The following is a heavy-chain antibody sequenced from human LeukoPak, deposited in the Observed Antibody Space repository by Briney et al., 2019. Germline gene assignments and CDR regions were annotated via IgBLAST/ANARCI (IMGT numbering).Heavy chain of an antibody. CDR2: VNPGGSST. J-gene: IGHJ4*02. V-gene: IGHV3-74*01. D-gene: IGHD4-11*01. CDR3: ARSNQADDY. Sequence: GGSLKLACAAAGFTFSSYWMHWVRQVPGRGLVWVSRVNPGGSSTAYADSVKGRFSISRDNARNTLYLQMNSLRDEDTAVYYCARSNQADDYWGQGTLVTVSS. CDR1: GFTFSSYW.